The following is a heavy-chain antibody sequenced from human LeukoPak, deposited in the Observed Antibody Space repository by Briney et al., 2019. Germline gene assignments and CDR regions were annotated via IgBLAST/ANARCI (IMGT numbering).Heavy chain of an antibody. V-gene: IGHV1-69*01. CDR3: ATYCSSTNCYIWGYYFDY. Sequence: GTANYAQKFQDRITITADASTSTAYMELSSLRSEDTAVYYCATYCSSTNCYIWGYYFDYWGQGTPVTVSS. J-gene: IGHJ4*02. D-gene: IGHD2-2*01. CDR2: GTA.